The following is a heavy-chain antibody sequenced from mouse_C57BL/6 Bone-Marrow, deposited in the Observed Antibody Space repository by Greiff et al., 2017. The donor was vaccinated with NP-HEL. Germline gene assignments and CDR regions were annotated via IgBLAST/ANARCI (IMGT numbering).Heavy chain of an antibody. CDR2: IDPETGGT. D-gene: IGHD2-4*01. CDR1: GYTFTDYE. CDR3: TGDYDHY. J-gene: IGHJ2*01. V-gene: IGHV1-15*01. Sequence: QVQLKESGAELVRPGASVTLSCKASGYTFTDYEMHWVKQTPVHGLEWIGAIDPETGGTAYNQKFKGKAILTADKSSSTAYMELRSLTSEDSAVYYCTGDYDHYWGQGTTLTVSS.